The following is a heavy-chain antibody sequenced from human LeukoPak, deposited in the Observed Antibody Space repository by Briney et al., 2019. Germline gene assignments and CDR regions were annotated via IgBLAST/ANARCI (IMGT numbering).Heavy chain of an antibody. CDR2: ASSSSSTR. V-gene: IGHV3-48*01. D-gene: IGHD5-18*01. J-gene: IGHJ4*02. CDR1: GFTFSSYA. CDR3: SRELEPGYSYGRLSN. Sequence: GGSLRLSCAASGFTFSSYAMNWVRQTPGKGLEWVSYASSSSSTRYYADSVKGRFIISRDNAKNSLYLQMNSLRAEDTAVYYCSRELEPGYSYGRLSNWGQGTLVTVSS.